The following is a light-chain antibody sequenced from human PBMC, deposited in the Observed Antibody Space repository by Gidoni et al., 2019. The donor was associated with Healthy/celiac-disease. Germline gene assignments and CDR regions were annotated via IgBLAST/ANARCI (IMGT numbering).Light chain of an antibody. CDR3: QQRSNWPPVT. J-gene: IGKJ4*01. CDR2: DAS. CDR1: QSVSSY. Sequence: ILLPQSPATLSLSPGERATLSCRASQSVSSYLAWYQQKTGQAPRLLIYDASNRATGIPARFSGSGSGTEFTLTISSLEPEDFAVYYCQQRSNWPPVTFGGGTKVEIK. V-gene: IGKV3-11*01.